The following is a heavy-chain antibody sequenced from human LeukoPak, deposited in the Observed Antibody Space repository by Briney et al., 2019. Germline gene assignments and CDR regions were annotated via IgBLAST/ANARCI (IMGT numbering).Heavy chain of an antibody. CDR1: EFTFNNHD. D-gene: IGHD2-15*01. Sequence: GRSLRLSCAASEFTFNNHDMHWVRQAPGKGLEWVAAISYDGRNKYYADSVKGRFTISRDNSKNTLNLQMNSLRTEDTAVFYCAKPRDIDSWAFDVWGQGIMVTVSS. J-gene: IGHJ3*01. CDR3: AKPRDIDSWAFDV. V-gene: IGHV3-30*18. CDR2: ISYDGRNK.